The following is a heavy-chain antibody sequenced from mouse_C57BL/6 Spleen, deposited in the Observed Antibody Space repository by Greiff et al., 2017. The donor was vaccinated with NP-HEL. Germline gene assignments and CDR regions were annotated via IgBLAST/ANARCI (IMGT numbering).Heavy chain of an antibody. CDR3: AAYYDYDVGFAY. V-gene: IGHV1-52*01. J-gene: IGHJ3*01. CDR2: IDPSDSET. CDR1: GYTFTSYW. D-gene: IGHD2-4*01. Sequence: QVQLKQPGAELVRPGSSVKLSCKASGYTFTSYWMHWVKQRPIQGLEWIGNIDPSDSETHYNQKFKDKATLTVDKSSRTAYMQLSSLTSEDSAVYYCAAYYDYDVGFAYWGQGTLVTVSA.